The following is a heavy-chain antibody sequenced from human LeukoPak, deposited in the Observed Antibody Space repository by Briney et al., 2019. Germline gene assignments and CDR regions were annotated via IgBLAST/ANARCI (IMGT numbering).Heavy chain of an antibody. J-gene: IGHJ5*02. CDR1: GFTFSNFA. D-gene: IGHD2-15*01. Sequence: GGSLRLSCAASGFTFSNFAMSWVRQAPGKGLEWVSAISGSGGSTYYADSVKGRFTISRDDSKNTLFLQMNSLRAEDTAVYYCAYEGASVVNWFDPWGQGTLVTVSS. CDR3: AYEGASVVNWFDP. CDR2: ISGSGGST. V-gene: IGHV3-23*01.